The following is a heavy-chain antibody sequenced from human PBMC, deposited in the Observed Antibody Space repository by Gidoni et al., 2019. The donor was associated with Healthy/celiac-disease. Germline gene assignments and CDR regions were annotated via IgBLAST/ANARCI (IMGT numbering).Heavy chain of an antibody. J-gene: IGHJ5*02. Sequence: QAQLVQSGAEVKKPGVSAKVYCKASGDTFTSYGSSWARQAPGQGLAWMGWISAYNGNTNYAQMLQGRVTMTTDTSTSTAYMVLRSLRSDDTAVYYYARVYYDYVWGSYRYHWFDPWGQGTLVTVSS. CDR1: GDTFTSYG. CDR3: ARVYYDYVWGSYRYHWFDP. V-gene: IGHV1-18*01. CDR2: ISAYNGNT. D-gene: IGHD3-16*02.